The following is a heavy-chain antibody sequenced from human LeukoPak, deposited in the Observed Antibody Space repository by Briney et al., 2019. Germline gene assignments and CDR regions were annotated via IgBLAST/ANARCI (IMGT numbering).Heavy chain of an antibody. CDR1: GYSIRSGYY. V-gene: IGHV4-38-2*02. Sequence: SETLSLTCTVSGYSIRSGYYWGWIRQPPGEGLEWIGCIYQSGSTYYNPSLKSRVTISVDTSKNHFSLKLTSVTAADTAVYYCARAADIVATDGAFDIWGRGTMVTVSS. J-gene: IGHJ3*02. CDR2: IYQSGST. CDR3: ARAADIVATDGAFDI. D-gene: IGHD5-12*01.